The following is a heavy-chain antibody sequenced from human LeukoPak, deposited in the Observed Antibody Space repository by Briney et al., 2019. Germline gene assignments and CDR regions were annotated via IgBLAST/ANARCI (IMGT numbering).Heavy chain of an antibody. D-gene: IGHD1-1*01. CDR1: GFTFDDYA. Sequence: GGSLRLSCAASGFTFDDYAMHWVRQAPGKGLEWVSGISWNSGSIGYADSVKGRFTIFRDNAKNSLYLQMNSLRAEDTALYYCAKVVTGTTLDYYYYMDVWGKGTTVTVSS. CDR2: ISWNSGSI. V-gene: IGHV3-9*01. CDR3: AKVVTGTTLDYYYYMDV. J-gene: IGHJ6*03.